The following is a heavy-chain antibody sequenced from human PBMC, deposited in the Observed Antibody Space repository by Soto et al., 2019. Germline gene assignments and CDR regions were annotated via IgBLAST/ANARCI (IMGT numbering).Heavy chain of an antibody. CDR2: INHSGST. Sequence: SETLSLTCAVYGGSFSGYYWSWIRQPPGKGLEWIGEINHSGSTNYNPSLKSRVTISVDTSKNQFSLKLSSVTAADTAVYYCARGEEGYCTNGPPGCLSLLNYWGQGTLGTVSA. CDR1: GGSFSGYY. CDR3: ARGEEGYCTNGPPGCLSLLNY. J-gene: IGHJ4*02. D-gene: IGHD2-8*01. V-gene: IGHV4-34*01.